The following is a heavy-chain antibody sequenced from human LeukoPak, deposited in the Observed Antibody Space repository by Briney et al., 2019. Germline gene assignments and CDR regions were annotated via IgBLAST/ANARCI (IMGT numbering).Heavy chain of an antibody. J-gene: IGHJ4*02. Sequence: GASVKLTCKFSGSTLTEFSFHWVRLAPGKGLERGGGFVPEDDETIYAQSFQGRVTMTEDTSTDTAYMELSSLRSEDTAMYYCATIAPGDLFDSWGQGTLVTVSS. CDR2: FVPEDDET. V-gene: IGHV1-24*01. D-gene: IGHD7-27*01. CDR3: ATIAPGDLFDS. CDR1: GSTLTEFS.